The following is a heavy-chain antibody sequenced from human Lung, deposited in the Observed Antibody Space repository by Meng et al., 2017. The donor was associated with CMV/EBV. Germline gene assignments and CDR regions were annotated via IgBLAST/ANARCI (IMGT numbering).Heavy chain of an antibody. CDR2: INPNSGDT. CDR1: GYTFTGYY. V-gene: IGHV1-2*02. Sequence: ASXXVSXKASGYTFTGYYMHWVRQAPGHGLEWMGWINPNSGDTNYEKKFQDRVTMTSDTSISTAYMELARPSSDDTAVYYCARESGLTVADTSDFDTWGHGKXV. CDR3: ARESGLTVADTSDFDT. J-gene: IGHJ3*02. D-gene: IGHD3-9*01.